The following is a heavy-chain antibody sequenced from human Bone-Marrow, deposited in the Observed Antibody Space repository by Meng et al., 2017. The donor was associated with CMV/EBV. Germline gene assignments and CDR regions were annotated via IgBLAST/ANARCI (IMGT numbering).Heavy chain of an antibody. CDR2: INWNGGST. J-gene: IGHJ6*02. Sequence: GESLKISCAASGFTFDDYGMSWVRQAPGKGLEWVSGINWNGGSTSYAGSVKGRFTISRDNAKNSLYLQMNSLRAEDTALYYCARGRRAAAKHYYYGMDVWGQGTTVTVSS. CDR1: GFTFDDYG. V-gene: IGHV3-20*04. D-gene: IGHD6-13*01. CDR3: ARGRRAAAKHYYYGMDV.